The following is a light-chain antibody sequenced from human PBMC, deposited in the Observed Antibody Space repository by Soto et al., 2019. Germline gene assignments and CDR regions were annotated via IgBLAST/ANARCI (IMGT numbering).Light chain of an antibody. J-gene: IGLJ2*01. CDR1: KLGDKY. V-gene: IGLV3-1*01. CDR2: QDT. CDR3: QAWDSSTLV. Sequence: SYELTQPPSVSVSPGQTASITCSGDKLGDKYAYWYLQKPGQSPVLVIYQDTQRHSVNPARFSGSNSGDKANLTISWTQAMDESAYYCQAWDSSTLVFGGGIKLTVL.